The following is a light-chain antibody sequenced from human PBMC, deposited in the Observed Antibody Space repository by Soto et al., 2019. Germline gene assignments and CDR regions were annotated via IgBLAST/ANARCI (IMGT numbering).Light chain of an antibody. CDR3: QQANSFPHT. V-gene: IGKV1D-12*01. CDR1: QGFRSW. Sequence: DIQMTHSPSFVFASWGAKVPILFRASQGFRSWLAWYQQKPGKAPKLLIYAASSLQSGVPSRFSGSGSGTDFTLTISSLQPEDFATYFCQQANSFPHTFGQGTKLELK. J-gene: IGKJ2*01. CDR2: AAS.